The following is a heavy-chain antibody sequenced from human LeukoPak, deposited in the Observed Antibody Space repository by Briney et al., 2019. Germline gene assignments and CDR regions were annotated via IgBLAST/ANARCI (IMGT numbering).Heavy chain of an antibody. Sequence: SVKVSCKASGGTFSSYAISWVRQAPGQGLEWMGGIIPIFGTANYAQKFQGRVTITTDESTSTAYMELSSLRSEDTAVYYCARLDYYDSSGYYGDYWGQGTLVTVSS. CDR1: GGTFSSYA. J-gene: IGHJ4*02. CDR2: IIPIFGTA. V-gene: IGHV1-69*05. CDR3: ARLDYYDSSGYYGDY. D-gene: IGHD3-22*01.